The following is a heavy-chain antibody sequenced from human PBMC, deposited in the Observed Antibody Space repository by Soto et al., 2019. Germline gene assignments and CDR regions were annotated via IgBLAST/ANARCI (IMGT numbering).Heavy chain of an antibody. J-gene: IGHJ6*02. CDR3: ARGRYGMDV. Sequence: PGWSLRLSCAASGFTFSSYSMNWVRQAPGKGLEWVSYISSSSTTIYYADSVKGRFTIARDNAKNSLYLQMNSLRDEDTAVYYCARGRYGMDVSGQGNPGRRLL. V-gene: IGHV3-48*02. CDR1: GFTFSSYS. CDR2: ISSSSTTI.